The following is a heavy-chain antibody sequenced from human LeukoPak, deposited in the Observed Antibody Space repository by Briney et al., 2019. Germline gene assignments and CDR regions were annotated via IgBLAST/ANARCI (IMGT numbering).Heavy chain of an antibody. CDR3: ARHSYDDISTGTTPPDY. Sequence: GESLRISCQASGYSFPISWIAWVRQVSGKGLEWLGIIFPSSPDTRYSPSFQGRVTISVGTSVTTAYLQLSSLQTSDTAIYYCARHSYDDISTGTTPPDYWGQGTLLTISS. CDR1: GYSFPISW. CDR2: IFPSSPDT. D-gene: IGHD3-9*01. V-gene: IGHV5-51*01. J-gene: IGHJ4*02.